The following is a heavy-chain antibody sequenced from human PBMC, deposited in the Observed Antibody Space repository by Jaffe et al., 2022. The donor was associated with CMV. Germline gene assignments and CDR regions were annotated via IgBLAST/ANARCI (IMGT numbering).Heavy chain of an antibody. Sequence: EVQVVQSGAEVKKPGDSLKISCQASGFTFTDYWVAWVRQKPGRGLEWVGIIRPSDSDTQYSPSFLQGQVTISADKSIKTAYLQWWSLEASDTAMYYCAYRWHSIDSYYFDYWGLGTLVTVSS. CDR3: AYRWHSIDSYYFDY. CDR1: GFTFTDYW. V-gene: IGHV5-51*01. D-gene: IGHD3-10*01. CDR2: IRPSDSDT. J-gene: IGHJ4*02.